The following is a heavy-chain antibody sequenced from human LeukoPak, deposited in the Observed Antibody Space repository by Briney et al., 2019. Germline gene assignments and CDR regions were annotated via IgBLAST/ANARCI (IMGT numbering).Heavy chain of an antibody. Sequence: HAGGSLRLSCAASAITVSSNYMSWVRQAPGKGLEWVSVIYSDDSTYYADSVKGRFTISRDNSKNTLYLQMNSLRAEDTAIYYCARALNVGPQVAFHIWGQGTMVTVSS. J-gene: IGHJ3*02. CDR1: AITVSSNY. D-gene: IGHD1-26*01. CDR3: ARALNVGPQVAFHI. V-gene: IGHV3-66*01. CDR2: IYSDDST.